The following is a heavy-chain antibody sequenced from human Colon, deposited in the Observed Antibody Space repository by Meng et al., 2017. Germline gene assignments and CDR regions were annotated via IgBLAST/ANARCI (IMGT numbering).Heavy chain of an antibody. D-gene: IGHD3-10*01. Sequence: GELVESGGGLVQVGGSLRLSCAASGFSIRNHYMHWVRQAPGKGLEWVSRINSDGGGGTYADFVKGRFTIYRDNAKNTLYLQMNSLTAEDTAVYYCVCFGGFSGFDPWGQGILVTVSS. J-gene: IGHJ5*02. V-gene: IGHV3-74*01. CDR3: VCFGGFSGFDP. CDR1: GFSIRNHY. CDR2: INSDGGGG.